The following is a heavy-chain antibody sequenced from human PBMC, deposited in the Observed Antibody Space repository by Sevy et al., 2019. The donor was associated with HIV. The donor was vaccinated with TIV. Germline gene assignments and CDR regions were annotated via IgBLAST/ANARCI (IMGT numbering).Heavy chain of an antibody. V-gene: IGHV3-7*03. D-gene: IGHD6-6*01. CDR1: GFTFSSYW. CDR3: ARDCRYSSSPPSHSDYYYYYGMDV. Sequence: GGSLRLSCAASGFTFSSYWMSWVRQAPGKGLEWVANIKQDGSEKYYVDSVKGRFTISRDNAKNSLYLQMNSLRAEDTAVYYCARDCRYSSSPPSHSDYYYYYGMDVWGQGTTVTVSS. J-gene: IGHJ6*02. CDR2: IKQDGSEK.